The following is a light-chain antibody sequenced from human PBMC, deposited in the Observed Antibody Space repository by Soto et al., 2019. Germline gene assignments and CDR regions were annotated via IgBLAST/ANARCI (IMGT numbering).Light chain of an antibody. J-gene: IGKJ5*01. CDR2: GAS. CDR1: RSVSSD. CDR3: QQYNNWPPT. V-gene: IGKV3-15*01. Sequence: EIVMTQSPATLSLSPGERATLSFMASRSVSSDLAWYQQKPGQAPRLLIYGASTRAIGIPARFSGSGSGTEFTLTISSLQSEDFAVYYCQQYNNWPPTFGQGTRLEIK.